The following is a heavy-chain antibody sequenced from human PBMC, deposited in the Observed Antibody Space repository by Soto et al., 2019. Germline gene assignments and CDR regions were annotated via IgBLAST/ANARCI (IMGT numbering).Heavy chain of an antibody. J-gene: IGHJ4*02. CDR1: GFTFSSYW. D-gene: IGHD2-21*01. CDR3: ARDGEGY. V-gene: IGHV3-74*01. CDR2: INTDGSET. Sequence: PRLSCAASGFTFSSYWMHWVRQVPGEGLVWVSRINTDGSETNYADSVKGRFTVSRDNAKNTQYLQMNSLRAEDTAVYYCARDGEGYWGQGTLVTVSS.